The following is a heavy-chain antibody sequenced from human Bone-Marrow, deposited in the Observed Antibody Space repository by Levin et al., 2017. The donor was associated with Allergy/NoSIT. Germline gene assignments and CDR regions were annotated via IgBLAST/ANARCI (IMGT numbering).Heavy chain of an antibody. CDR1: GFTVSSNY. V-gene: IGHV3-53*01. CDR2: IYSGGST. Sequence: GGSLRLSCAASGFTVSSNYMSWVRQAPGKGLEWVSVIYSGGSTYYADSVKGRFTISRDNSKNTLYLQMNSLRAEDTAVYYCASTREYSSSSWARVGLLDYMDVWGKGTTVTVSS. CDR3: ASTREYSSSSWARVGLLDYMDV. J-gene: IGHJ6*03. D-gene: IGHD6-6*01.